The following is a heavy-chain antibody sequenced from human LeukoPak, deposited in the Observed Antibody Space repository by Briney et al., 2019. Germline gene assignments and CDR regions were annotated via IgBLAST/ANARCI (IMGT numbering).Heavy chain of an antibody. CDR2: ISYDGSNK. Sequence: GGSLRLSCAASGFTFRSYAMHWVRQAPGKGLEWVAVISYDGSNKYYADSVKGRFTISRDNSRNTLYLQMNSLRAEDTAVYYCARDLTMIVVAPTSGDYWGQGTLVTVSS. D-gene: IGHD3-22*01. J-gene: IGHJ4*02. CDR1: GFTFRSYA. V-gene: IGHV3-30*04. CDR3: ARDLTMIVVAPTSGDY.